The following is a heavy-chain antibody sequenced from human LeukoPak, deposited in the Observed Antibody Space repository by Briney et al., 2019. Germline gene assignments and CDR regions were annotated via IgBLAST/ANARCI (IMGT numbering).Heavy chain of an antibody. D-gene: IGHD4-17*01. CDR3: ARRYGDPLYYYYYMDV. CDR2: IYYSGST. V-gene: IGHV4-59*01. CDR1: GGSISSYY. Sequence: SETLSPTCTVSGGSISSYYWSWIRQPPGKGLEWIGYIYYSGSTNYNPSLKSRVTISVDTSKNQFSLKLSSVTAADTAVYYCARRYGDPLYYYYYMDVWGKGTTVTVSS. J-gene: IGHJ6*03.